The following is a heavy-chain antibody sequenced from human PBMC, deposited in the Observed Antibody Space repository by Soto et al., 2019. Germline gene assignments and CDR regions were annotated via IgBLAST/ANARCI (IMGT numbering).Heavy chain of an antibody. D-gene: IGHD6-19*01. CDR1: GFTFSSVA. CDR2: ISYDGSDK. V-gene: IGHV3-30*18. CDR3: GKERRGRGWFVCNY. Sequence: AGGSLRLSCAASGFTFSSVAMHWVRQAPGKGLQWVAVISYDGSDKYYADSVKGRFTISRDNSKTTLFLQMNSLRAEDTAMYYCGKERRGRGWFVCNYWGQGIVVTVSS. J-gene: IGHJ4*02.